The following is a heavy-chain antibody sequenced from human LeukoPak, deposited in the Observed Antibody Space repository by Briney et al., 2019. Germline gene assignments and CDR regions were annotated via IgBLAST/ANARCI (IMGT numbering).Heavy chain of an antibody. J-gene: IGHJ4*02. Sequence: ASVKVSCKASGYTFTDYFMHWVRQSPGQGLEWMGWINPNSGGTNSAQKFQGRVTMTSDTSISTAYMELSRLKSDDTAVYYCARVDKPYCGGDCHLDYWGQGTLVTVFS. CDR3: ARVDKPYCGGDCHLDY. CDR2: INPNSGGT. D-gene: IGHD2-21*02. CDR1: GYTFTDYF. V-gene: IGHV1-2*02.